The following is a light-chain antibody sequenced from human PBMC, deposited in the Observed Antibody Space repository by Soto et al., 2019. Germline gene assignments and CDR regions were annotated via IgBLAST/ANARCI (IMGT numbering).Light chain of an antibody. Sequence: QSALTQPASVSGSPGQSITISCTGTSSDVGGYNYVSWYQQHPGKAPKLMIYDVSNRPSGGSNRFSGSKSGNTASLTISGFQAEDEADYYCSSYTSSSTLHVFGTGTKLTVL. CDR3: SSYTSSSTLHV. CDR1: SSDVGGYNY. V-gene: IGLV2-14*01. CDR2: DVS. J-gene: IGLJ1*01.